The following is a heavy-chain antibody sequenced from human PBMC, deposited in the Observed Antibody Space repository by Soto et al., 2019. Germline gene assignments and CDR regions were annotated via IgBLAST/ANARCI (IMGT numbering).Heavy chain of an antibody. D-gene: IGHD1-7*01. CDR3: ARPGITGTTWVDY. J-gene: IGHJ4*02. CDR1: GGSVSSSSYY. V-gene: IGHV4-39*01. Sequence: XTLSLPCTVSGGSVSSSSYYWGWIRQPPGKGLEWIGSIYYSGSTYYNPSLNSRVTISVDTSKNQFSLKLSAVTAADTDVYYCARPGITGTTWVDYWGQGTLVTVSS. CDR2: IYYSGST.